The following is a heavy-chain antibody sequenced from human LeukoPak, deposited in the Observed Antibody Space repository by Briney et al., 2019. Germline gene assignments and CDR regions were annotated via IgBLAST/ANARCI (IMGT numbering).Heavy chain of an antibody. V-gene: IGHV3-9*01. D-gene: IGHD2-15*01. CDR1: GFTFSSYG. CDR3: AKDMEYCSGGSCYRRTYYYYGMDV. CDR2: ISWNSGSI. J-gene: IGHJ6*02. Sequence: GGSLRLSCAASGFTFSSYGMHWVRQAPGKGLEWVSGISWNSGSIGYADSVKGRFTISRDNAKNSLYLQMNSLRVEDTALYYCAKDMEYCSGGSCYRRTYYYYGMDVWGQGTTVTVSS.